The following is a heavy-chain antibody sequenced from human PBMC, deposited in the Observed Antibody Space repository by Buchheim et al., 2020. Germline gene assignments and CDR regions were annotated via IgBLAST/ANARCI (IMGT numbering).Heavy chain of an antibody. CDR2: ISGSGGST. D-gene: IGHD2-15*01. J-gene: IGHJ4*02. V-gene: IGHV3-23*01. CDR1: RFTFSSYA. Sequence: EVQLLESGGGLVQPGGSLRLSCAASRFTFSSYAMSWVRQAPGKGLEWVSAISGSGGSTYYADSVKGRFTISRDNSKNTLYLQMNSLRAEDTAVYYCAKDICSGGSCYSRYYFDYWGQGTL. CDR3: AKDICSGGSCYSRYYFDY.